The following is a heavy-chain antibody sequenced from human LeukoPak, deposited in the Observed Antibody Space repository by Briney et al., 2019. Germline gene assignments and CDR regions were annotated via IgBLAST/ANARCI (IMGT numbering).Heavy chain of an antibody. CDR1: GFTFSSYA. CDR2: ISYDGSNK. J-gene: IGHJ1*01. CDR3: ARSYGDYFEYFQH. D-gene: IGHD4-17*01. V-gene: IGHV3-30*04. Sequence: GRSLRLSCAASGFTFSSYAMHWVRQAPGKGLEWVAVISYDGSNKYYAGSVKGRFTISRDNSKNTLYLQMNSLRAEDTAVYCCARSYGDYFEYFQHWGQGTLVTVSS.